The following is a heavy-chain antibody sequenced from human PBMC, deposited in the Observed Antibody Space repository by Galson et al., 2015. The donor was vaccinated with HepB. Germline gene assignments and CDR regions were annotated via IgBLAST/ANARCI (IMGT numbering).Heavy chain of an antibody. D-gene: IGHD3-9*01. CDR1: GFSLSTSGVG. Sequence: PALVKPTQTLTLTCTFSGFSLSTSGVGVGWIRQPPGKALEWLALIYWDDDKRYSPSLKSRLTITKDASKNQVVLTMTNMDPVDTATYYCAHSIRFDLRDDWFDPWGQGTLVTVSS. V-gene: IGHV2-5*02. J-gene: IGHJ5*02. CDR3: AHSIRFDLRDDWFDP. CDR2: IYWDDDK.